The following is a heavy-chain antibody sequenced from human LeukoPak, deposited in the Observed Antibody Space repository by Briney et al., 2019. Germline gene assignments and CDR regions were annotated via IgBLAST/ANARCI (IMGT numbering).Heavy chain of an antibody. CDR3: AKGGPVVTAPFDY. CDR1: GFTFSSYG. Sequence: RGSLRLSCAASGFTFSSYGMHWVRQAPGKGLEWVAVISYDGGNKYYADSVKGRFTISRDNSENTLYLQMNSLRAEDTAVYYCAKGGPVVTAPFDYWGQGTLVTVSS. D-gene: IGHD2-21*02. CDR2: ISYDGGNK. J-gene: IGHJ4*02. V-gene: IGHV3-30*18.